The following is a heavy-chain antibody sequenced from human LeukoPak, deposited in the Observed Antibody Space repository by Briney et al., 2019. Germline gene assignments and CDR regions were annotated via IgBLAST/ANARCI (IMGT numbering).Heavy chain of an antibody. Sequence: PGGSLRLSCAASGFTFSSYGMHWVRQAPGKELEWVAVIWYDGSNKYYADSVKGRFTISRDNSKNTLYLQMNSLRAEDTAVYYCARDPNYYDSSGYYRGGDAFDIWGQGTMVTVSS. CDR2: IWYDGSNK. J-gene: IGHJ3*02. V-gene: IGHV3-33*01. D-gene: IGHD3-22*01. CDR1: GFTFSSYG. CDR3: ARDPNYYDSSGYYRGGDAFDI.